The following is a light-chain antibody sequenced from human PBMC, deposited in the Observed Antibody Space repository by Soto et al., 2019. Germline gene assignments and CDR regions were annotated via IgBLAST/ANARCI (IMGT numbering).Light chain of an antibody. CDR2: GIS. CDR3: QQYNTYST. Sequence: EVVMTQSPATLSVSPGEGATLSCRASQSVTSNYLAWYQQKPGKAPRLLIHGISNRATGVPDRFSGSGSGTDFTLTISSLQPDDFATYYCQQYNTYSTFGQGTRLEIK. V-gene: IGKV3D-15*01. CDR1: QSVTSN. J-gene: IGKJ5*01.